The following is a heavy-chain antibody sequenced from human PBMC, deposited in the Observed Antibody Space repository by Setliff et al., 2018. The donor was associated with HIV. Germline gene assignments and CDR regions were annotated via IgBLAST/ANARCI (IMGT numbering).Heavy chain of an antibody. Sequence: GGSLRLSCAASEFTFNTYSIHWVRQAPGKGLEWVAVISDDGGQTYYAGSVEGRFTIFRDNSKNTMYLQMNSLRGEDTAVYYCAREKGNTPAAYYLDYWGQGTLVTVSS. CDR3: AREKGNTPAAYYLDY. J-gene: IGHJ4*02. CDR2: ISDDGGQT. V-gene: IGHV3-30*04. D-gene: IGHD3-10*01. CDR1: EFTFNTYS.